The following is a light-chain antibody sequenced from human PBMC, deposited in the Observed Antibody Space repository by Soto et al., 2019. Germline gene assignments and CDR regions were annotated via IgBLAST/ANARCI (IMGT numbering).Light chain of an antibody. V-gene: IGKV1-17*01. J-gene: IGKJ1*01. CDR1: QGIRND. CDR3: QHYNSYSEA. Sequence: IQLTQSPSSLSASVGDRVTITCRASQGIRNDLGWYQQKPGKAPKFLIYAASSLQSGVPSRFSGSGSGTEISLTISSLQPDDFATYYCQHYNSYSEAFGQGTKVEIK. CDR2: AAS.